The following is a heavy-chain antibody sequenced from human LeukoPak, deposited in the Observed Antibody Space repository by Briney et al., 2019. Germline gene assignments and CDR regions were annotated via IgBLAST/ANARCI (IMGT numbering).Heavy chain of an antibody. CDR3: AKEYYGRKGYYYDSSGYSSFDY. CDR1: GFTFVDHA. CDR2: ISWNSGSI. D-gene: IGHD3-22*01. J-gene: IGHJ4*02. Sequence: PGRSLRLSCAASGFTFVDHAMHWVRQAPGKGLEWVSGISWNSGSIGYADSVKGRFTISRDNAKNSLYLQMNSLRAEDTALYYCAKEYYGRKGYYYDSSGYSSFDYWGQGTLVTVSS. V-gene: IGHV3-9*01.